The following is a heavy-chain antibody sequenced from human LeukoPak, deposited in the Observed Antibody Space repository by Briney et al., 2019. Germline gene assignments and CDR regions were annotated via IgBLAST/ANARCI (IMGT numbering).Heavy chain of an antibody. CDR3: ARGSNWFDL. J-gene: IGHJ5*02. CDR1: DGSITSFY. Sequence: SETLSLTRTVPDGSITSFYWSWIRQPAGKGLEWIGRSYISGANYNPSLKSRVTMSVDMSKNHFSLKLSSVTAADTAVYYCARGSNWFDLWGQGTLVTVSS. CDR2: SYISGA. V-gene: IGHV4-4*07.